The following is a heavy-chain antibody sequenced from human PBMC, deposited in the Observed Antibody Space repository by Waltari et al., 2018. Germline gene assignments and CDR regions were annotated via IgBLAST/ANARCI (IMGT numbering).Heavy chain of an antibody. Sequence: EVQLVESGGGLVQPGGSLRLSCAASGFTFSSYWMSWVRQAPGKGLEWVANIKQDGSEKYYVDSVKGRFTISRYNAKNSLYLQMNSLRAEDTAVYYCARDPDVFGVGAFDIWGQGTMFTVSS. CDR1: GFTFSSYW. CDR3: ARDPDVFGVGAFDI. D-gene: IGHD3-16*01. V-gene: IGHV3-7*01. J-gene: IGHJ3*02. CDR2: IKQDGSEK.